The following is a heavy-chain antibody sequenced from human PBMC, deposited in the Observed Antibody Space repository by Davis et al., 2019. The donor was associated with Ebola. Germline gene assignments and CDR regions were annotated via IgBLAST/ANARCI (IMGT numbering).Heavy chain of an antibody. V-gene: IGHV1-69*02. CDR2: IIPILGIA. CDR1: GYTFTSYY. J-gene: IGHJ6*02. CDR3: ARGSSSWGRGYYYYGMDV. D-gene: IGHD6-6*01. Sequence: AASVKVSCKASGYTFTSYYMHWVRQAPGQGLEWMGRIIPILGIANYAQKFQGRVTITADKSTSTAYMELSSLRSEDTAVYYCARGSSSWGRGYYYYGMDVWGQGTTVTVSS.